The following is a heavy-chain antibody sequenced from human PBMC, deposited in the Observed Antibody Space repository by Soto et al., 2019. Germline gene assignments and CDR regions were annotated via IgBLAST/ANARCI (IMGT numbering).Heavy chain of an antibody. V-gene: IGHV3-53*01. J-gene: IGHJ4*02. D-gene: IGHD3-10*01. CDR2: IYSTGTT. CDR1: GFTVGNNY. Sequence: EVQLVESGGGLIQPGGSLKLSCAASGFTVGNNYMSCVRQAPGKGLEWVSLIYSTGTTKYADSVKGRFTVSRDNAKNTLYLQMNSLRAEDTAVYYCAKDGRGSGSHYNSFGYWGQGTLVTVSS. CDR3: AKDGRGSGSHYNSFGY.